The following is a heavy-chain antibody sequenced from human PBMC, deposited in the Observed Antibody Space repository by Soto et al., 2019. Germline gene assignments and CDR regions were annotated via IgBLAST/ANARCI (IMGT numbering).Heavy chain of an antibody. Sequence: EVQVLESGGGLVQPGGSLRLSCVVSVFPFGANAMSWVRQAPGQGLEWVSGLSNTGRRTSYADSVKGRFNISRDNSENTVYLQMNSVRAEDTAVYYCATEMGATQGPFDNWGQGTLVTVSS. CDR2: LSNTGRRT. V-gene: IGHV3-23*01. CDR1: VFPFGANA. D-gene: IGHD1-26*01. J-gene: IGHJ4*02. CDR3: ATEMGATQGPFDN.